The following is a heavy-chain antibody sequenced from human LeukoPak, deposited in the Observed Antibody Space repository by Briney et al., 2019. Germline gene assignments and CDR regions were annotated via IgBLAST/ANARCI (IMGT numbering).Heavy chain of an antibody. Sequence: PGGSLRLSCAASGFTFGSYGMHWVRQAPGKGLEWVAFIRYDGSNKYYADSVKGRFTISRDNSKNTLYLQMNSLRAEDTAVYYCAKSARRYCSGGSCYYFYYWGQGTLVTVSS. CDR2: IRYDGSNK. V-gene: IGHV3-30*02. CDR1: GFTFGSYG. CDR3: AKSARRYCSGGSCYYFYY. D-gene: IGHD2-15*01. J-gene: IGHJ4*02.